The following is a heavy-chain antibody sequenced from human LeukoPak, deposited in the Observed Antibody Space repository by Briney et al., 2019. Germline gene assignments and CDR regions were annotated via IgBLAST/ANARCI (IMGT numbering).Heavy chain of an antibody. CDR1: GGSISSSSYY. CDR2: IYYSGST. J-gene: IGHJ6*03. Sequence: KPSETLSLTCTVSGGSISSSSYYWGWIRQPPGKGLEWIGSIYYSGSTYYNPSLKSRVTISVDTSKNQFSLRLSSVTAADTAVYYCARDQNFAMDVWGKGTTVTVSS. V-gene: IGHV4-39*07. CDR3: ARDQNFAMDV.